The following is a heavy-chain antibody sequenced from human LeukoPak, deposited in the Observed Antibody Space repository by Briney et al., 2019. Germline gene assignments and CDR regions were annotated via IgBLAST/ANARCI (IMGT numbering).Heavy chain of an antibody. V-gene: IGHV4-34*01. CDR3: ARTDYYDSSGYFDY. CDR2: INHSGST. J-gene: IGHJ4*02. Sequence: SETPSLTCAVYGGSFSGYYRSWIRQPPGKGLEWIGEINHSGSTNYNPSLKSRVTISVDTSKNQFSLKLSSVTAADTAVYYCARTDYYDSSGYFDYWGQGTLVTVSS. D-gene: IGHD3-22*01. CDR1: GGSFSGYY.